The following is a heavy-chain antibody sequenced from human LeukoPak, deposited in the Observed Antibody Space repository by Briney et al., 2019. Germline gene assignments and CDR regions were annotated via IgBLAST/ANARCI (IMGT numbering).Heavy chain of an antibody. J-gene: IGHJ4*02. CDR3: AKSGGYGLIDY. CDR1: GGSISSYY. Sequence: SETLSLTCTVSGGSISSYYWSWIRQPPGKGLEWIGNIYDSGSTYYNASLQSRVTISIDTSKNQFSLRLSSVTTADTAMYYCAKSGGYGLIDYWGQGTLVTVSS. D-gene: IGHD1-26*01. V-gene: IGHV4-59*04. CDR2: IYDSGST.